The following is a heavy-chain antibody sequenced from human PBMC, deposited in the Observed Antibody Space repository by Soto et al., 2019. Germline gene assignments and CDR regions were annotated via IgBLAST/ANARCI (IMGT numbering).Heavy chain of an antibody. J-gene: IGHJ6*02. CDR3: AGIQLVLGNDGMDV. D-gene: IGHD6-13*01. V-gene: IGHV4-59*01. Sequence: QVQLQESGPGLVKPSETLSLTCTVSGGSISSYYWSWIRQPPGKGLEWIGYIYYSGSTNYNPSLRSRFTISVDTSKNQFSLKLSSVTAADTAVYYCAGIQLVLGNDGMDVWGQGTTVTVSS. CDR1: GGSISSYY. CDR2: IYYSGST.